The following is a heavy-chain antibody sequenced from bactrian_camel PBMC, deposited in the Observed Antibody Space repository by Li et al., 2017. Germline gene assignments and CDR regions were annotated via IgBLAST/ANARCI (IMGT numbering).Heavy chain of an antibody. CDR1: YFPYDTNNR. J-gene: IGHJ7*01. D-gene: IGHD2*01. V-gene: IGHV3S60*01. CDR2: IRPFSDAK. Sequence: VQLVESGGGSVQAGGSLRLSCLALYFPYDTNNRMGWFRQVPGKEREGVAIIRPFSDAKYYADSVKGRFTISQDPTKNAVYLQMTSLKSEDTALYSCATDLVVAGLYYSGMDVWGKGTQVTVS.